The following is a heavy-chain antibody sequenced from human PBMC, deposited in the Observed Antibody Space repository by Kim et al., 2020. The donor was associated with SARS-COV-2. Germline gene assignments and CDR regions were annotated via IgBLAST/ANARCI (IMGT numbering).Heavy chain of an antibody. CDR2: INWNVGGT. CDR3: ARDGDLYSSGSPNYWYFDL. Sequence: GGSLRLSCAASGFTLGDIGISGVPQAPGKGLEWVSGINWNVGGTGYAAPVKGRFTISRDNAKNSLYLQMNSLRAEDTALYYCARDGDLYSSGSPNYWYFDLWGRGTLVTVSS. J-gene: IGHJ2*01. V-gene: IGHV3-20*04. CDR1: GFTLGDIG. D-gene: IGHD6-19*01.